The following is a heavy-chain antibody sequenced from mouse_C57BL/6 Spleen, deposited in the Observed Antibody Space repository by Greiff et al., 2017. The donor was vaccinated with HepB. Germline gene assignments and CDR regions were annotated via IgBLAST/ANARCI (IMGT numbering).Heavy chain of an antibody. V-gene: IGHV1-54*01. CDR2: INPGSGGT. CDR3: ARRPLWLKEDYFDY. D-gene: IGHD2-2*01. Sequence: VQLQQSGAELVRPGTSVKVSCKASGYAFTNYLIEWVKQRPGQGLEWIGVINPGSGGTNYNEKFKGKATLTADKSSSTAYMQLSSLTSEDSAVYFCARRPLWLKEDYFDYWGQGTTLTVSS. J-gene: IGHJ2*01. CDR1: GYAFTNYL.